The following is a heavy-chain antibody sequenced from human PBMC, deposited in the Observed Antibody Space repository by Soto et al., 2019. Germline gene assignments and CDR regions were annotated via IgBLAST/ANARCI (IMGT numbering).Heavy chain of an antibody. CDR2: IIPIFGTA. Sequence: GASVKVSCKASGGIFSSYAISWVRQAPGQGLEWMGGIIPIFGTANYAQKFQGRVTITADESTSTAYMELSSLRSEDTAVYYCARPGGSGPEYFQHWGQGTLVTVSS. CDR3: ARPGGSGPEYFQH. V-gene: IGHV1-69*13. J-gene: IGHJ1*01. D-gene: IGHD2-15*01. CDR1: GGIFSSYA.